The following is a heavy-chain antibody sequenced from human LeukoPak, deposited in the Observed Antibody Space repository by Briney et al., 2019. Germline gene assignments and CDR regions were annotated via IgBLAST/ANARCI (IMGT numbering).Heavy chain of an antibody. D-gene: IGHD6-19*01. J-gene: IGHJ4*01. V-gene: IGHV3-30*04. CDR1: GFTFSGYA. Sequence: GGSLRLSCAASGFTFSGYAMHWVRQAPGKGLEWVAVISYDGSNKYYADSVKGRFTISRDNSKNTLYLQMNSLRAEDTAVYYCARSYSWLAPFDYWGHGTLVTVSS. CDR2: ISYDGSNK. CDR3: ARSYSWLAPFDY.